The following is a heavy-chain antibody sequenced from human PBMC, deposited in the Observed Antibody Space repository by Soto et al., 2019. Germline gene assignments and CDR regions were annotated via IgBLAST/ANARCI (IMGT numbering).Heavy chain of an antibody. J-gene: IGHJ3*02. V-gene: IGHV4-34*01. D-gene: IGHD5-18*01. CDR1: GGFFSYYS. Sequence: SETLSLTCAVYGGFFSYYSWSWIRQSPGKRLEWIGEINHSGSTNYNQSLKSRVTISVHTSKNQLSLKLKYVTAADTDVYYCARTGYSYGKWGGDFDIWGQGTMVTVSS. CDR2: INHSGST. CDR3: ARTGYSYGKWGGDFDI.